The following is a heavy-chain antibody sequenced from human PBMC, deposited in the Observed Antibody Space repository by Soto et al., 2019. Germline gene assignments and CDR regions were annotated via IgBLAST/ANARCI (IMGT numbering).Heavy chain of an antibody. D-gene: IGHD3-16*01. CDR3: ARDLGGPDX. J-gene: IGHJ4*02. CDR1: GFSLSPYW. Sequence: PGGSLRLSCAASGFSLSPYWMHWVRQVPGRGLEWVSRLSSDGFGAAYEDSVKVRFFISRDIDRNTLSLKMNSLRADDTAVYYCARDLGGPDXWGRGTSVTVSX. CDR2: LSSDGFGA. V-gene: IGHV3-74*03.